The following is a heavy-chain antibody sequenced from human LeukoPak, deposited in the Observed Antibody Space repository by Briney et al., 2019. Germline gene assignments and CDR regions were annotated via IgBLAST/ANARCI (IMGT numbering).Heavy chain of an antibody. Sequence: PGGSLRLSCAASGFTFSSYSMNWVRQAPGKGLEWVSSISSSSSYIYYADSVKGRFTISRDNAKNSLYLQMNSLRAEDTAVYYCARGGYSYGFDAFDIWGQGTMVTVSS. CDR1: GFTFSSYS. D-gene: IGHD5-18*01. J-gene: IGHJ3*02. CDR2: ISSSSSYI. V-gene: IGHV3-21*01. CDR3: ARGGYSYGFDAFDI.